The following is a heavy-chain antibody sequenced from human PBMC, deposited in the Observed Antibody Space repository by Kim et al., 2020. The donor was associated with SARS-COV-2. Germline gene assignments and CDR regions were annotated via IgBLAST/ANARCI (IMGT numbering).Heavy chain of an antibody. D-gene: IGHD1-26*01. J-gene: IGHJ4*02. CDR2: IYYSGST. V-gene: IGHV4-39*01. CDR3: ARQRWELL. CDR1: GGSISSSSYY. Sequence: SETLSLTCTVSGGSISSSSYYWGWIRQPPGKGLEWIGSIYYSGSTYYNPSLKSRVTISVDTSKNQFSLKLSSVTAADTAVYYCARQRWELLWGQGTLVTVSS.